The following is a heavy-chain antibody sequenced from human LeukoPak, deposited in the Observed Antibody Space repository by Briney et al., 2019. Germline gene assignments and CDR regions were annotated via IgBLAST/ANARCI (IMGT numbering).Heavy chain of an antibody. CDR3: ARVGGPSLPIYFDY. CDR2: IYYSGSA. J-gene: IGHJ4*02. CDR1: GGSISSYY. Sequence: SETLSLTCTVSGGSISSYYWSWIRQPPGKGLEWIGYIYYSGSANYNPSLKSRVTISVDTSKNQFSLKLSSVTAADTAVYYCARVGGPSLPIYFDYWGQGTLVTVSS. V-gene: IGHV4-59*01.